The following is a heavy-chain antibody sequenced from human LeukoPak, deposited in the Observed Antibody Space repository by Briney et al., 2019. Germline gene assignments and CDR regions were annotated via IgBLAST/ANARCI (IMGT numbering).Heavy chain of an antibody. CDR1: GFTFSSYA. CDR2: ISGSGGST. J-gene: IGHJ3*02. V-gene: IGHV3-23*01. D-gene: IGHD4-23*01. CDR3: AKDHGNFDAFDI. Sequence: GGSLRLSCAASGFTFSSYAMSWVRQAPGKGLEWVSLISGSGGSTYYADSVKGRFTISRDNSKNTLYLQMNSLRAEDTAVYYCAKDHGNFDAFDIWGQGTMATVSS.